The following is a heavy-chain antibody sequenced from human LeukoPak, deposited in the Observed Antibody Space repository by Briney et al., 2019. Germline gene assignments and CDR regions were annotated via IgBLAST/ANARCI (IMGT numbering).Heavy chain of an antibody. V-gene: IGHV4-31*03. Sequence: SETLSLTCIVSGXSISSGAYYWSWIRQHPGKGLEWIGYIYHTGGTYYNPSLKSRLTISLDTSKSQFSLRLSSVTAADTAVYYCARGPKGSIDYWGQGTLVTVSS. CDR3: ARGPKGSIDY. CDR2: IYHTGGT. CDR1: GXSISSGAYY. J-gene: IGHJ4*02.